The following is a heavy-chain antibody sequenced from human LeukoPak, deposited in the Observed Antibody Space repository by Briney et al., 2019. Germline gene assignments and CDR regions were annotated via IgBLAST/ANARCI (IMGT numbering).Heavy chain of an antibody. V-gene: IGHV1-69*01. J-gene: IGHJ4*02. D-gene: IGHD5-24*01. CDR3: AREKMPRHDGLDY. Sequence: SVKVSCKASVGTFSSYAISWVRQVPGQGLEWMGGIIPIFGTANYAQKFQGRVTITADESTSTAYMELSSLRSEDTAVYYCAREKMPRHDGLDYWGQGTLVTVSS. CDR2: IIPIFGTA. CDR1: VGTFSSYA.